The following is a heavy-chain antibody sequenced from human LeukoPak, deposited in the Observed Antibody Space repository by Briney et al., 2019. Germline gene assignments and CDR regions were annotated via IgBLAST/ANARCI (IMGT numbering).Heavy chain of an antibody. D-gene: IGHD1-26*01. V-gene: IGHV4-30-2*01. CDR2: IYHSGST. J-gene: IGHJ4*02. CDR3: AKVQRGSYGY. CDR1: GGSISSGGYS. Sequence: ASETLSLTCAVSGGSISSGGYSWSWIRQPPGKGLEWIGYIYHSGSTYYNPSLKSRVTISVDRSKNQFSLKLSSVTAADTAVYYCAKVQRGSYGYWGQGTLVTVSS.